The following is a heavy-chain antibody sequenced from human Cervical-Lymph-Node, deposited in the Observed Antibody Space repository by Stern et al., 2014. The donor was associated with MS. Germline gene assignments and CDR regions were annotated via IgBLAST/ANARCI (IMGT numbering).Heavy chain of an antibody. CDR2: IYYSGST. CDR3: ARVPHDYGPLGWCDP. J-gene: IGHJ5*02. Sequence: QLQLQESGPGLVKPSETLSLTCTVSGGSISSYYWSWIRQPPGKGLEWIGYIYYSGSTNYNPSLKSRVTISVDTSKNQFSLKLSSVTAADTAVYYCARVPHDYGPLGWCDPWGQGTLVTVSS. V-gene: IGHV4-59*01. CDR1: GGSISSYY. D-gene: IGHD4-17*01.